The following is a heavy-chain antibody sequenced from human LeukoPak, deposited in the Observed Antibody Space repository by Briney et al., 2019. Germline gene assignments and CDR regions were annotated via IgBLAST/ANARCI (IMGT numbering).Heavy chain of an antibody. J-gene: IGHJ4*02. CDR1: GFTFDDYA. D-gene: IGHD3-10*01. CDR2: ISWNSGSI. Sequence: GGSLRLSCAASGFTFDDYAMHWVRHAPGKGLEWVSGISWNSGSIGYADSVKGRFTISRDNVKNSLYLQMNSLRAEDTALYYCAKDNPYGSGSFDYWGQGTLVTVSS. V-gene: IGHV3-9*01. CDR3: AKDNPYGSGSFDY.